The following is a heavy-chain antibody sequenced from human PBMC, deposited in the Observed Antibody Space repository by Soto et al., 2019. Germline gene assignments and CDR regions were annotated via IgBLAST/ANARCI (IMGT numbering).Heavy chain of an antibody. Sequence: SVKVSCKSSGGTFSTYAISWVRQAPGQGLEWMGGIIPIFGTANYAQKFQGRVTITADESTTTAYMELISLRSEDTAVYYCAREGYCISTSCHKQSYYYYGMDVWG. V-gene: IGHV1-69*13. CDR2: IIPIFGTA. CDR3: AREGYCISTSCHKQSYYYYGMDV. J-gene: IGHJ6*02. D-gene: IGHD2-2*01. CDR1: GGTFSTYA.